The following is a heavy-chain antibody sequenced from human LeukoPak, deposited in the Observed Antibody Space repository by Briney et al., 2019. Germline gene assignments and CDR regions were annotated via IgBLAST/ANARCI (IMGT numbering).Heavy chain of an antibody. D-gene: IGHD3-3*01. J-gene: IGHJ4*02. CDR1: GFTFSSYA. Sequence: GGSLRLSCAASGFTFSSYAMSWVRQAPGKGLEWVSAISGSGGSTYYADSVKGRFTISRDNSKNTLYLQMNSLSAEDTAVYYCARRPTIFGVVIMFEDYFDYWGQGTLVTVSS. V-gene: IGHV3-23*01. CDR2: ISGSGGST. CDR3: ARRPTIFGVVIMFEDYFDY.